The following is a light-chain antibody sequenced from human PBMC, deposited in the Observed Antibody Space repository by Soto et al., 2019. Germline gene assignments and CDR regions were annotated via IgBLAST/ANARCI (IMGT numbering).Light chain of an antibody. Sequence: DIQMTQSPSSVSASVGDRVTITCRASQGISSWLAWYQQKPGKAPKLLIYAASSLQSGVPSRFSVSGSGTDSTLTISSCQDLDFATNYSQPANFFPYTFGQGTKLEIK. V-gene: IGKV1-12*02. CDR2: AAS. J-gene: IGKJ2*01. CDR1: QGISSW. CDR3: QPANFFPYT.